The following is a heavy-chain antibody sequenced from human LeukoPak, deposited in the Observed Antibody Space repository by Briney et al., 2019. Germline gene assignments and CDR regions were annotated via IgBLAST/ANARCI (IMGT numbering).Heavy chain of an antibody. CDR3: ARTVWSGILQISYGMDV. J-gene: IGHJ6*02. D-gene: IGHD3-3*01. Sequence: ASGKVSCKASGYTFTSYYMHWVRQAPGQGLEWMGIINPSGGSTSYAQKFQGRVTMTRDTSTSTVYMELSSLRSEDTAVYYCARTVWSGILQISYGMDVWGQGTTVTVSS. V-gene: IGHV1-46*01. CDR2: INPSGGST. CDR1: GYTFTSYY.